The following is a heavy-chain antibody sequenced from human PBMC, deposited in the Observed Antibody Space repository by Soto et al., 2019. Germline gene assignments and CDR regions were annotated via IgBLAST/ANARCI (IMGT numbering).Heavy chain of an antibody. CDR1: GLTFSTYS. CDR2: ISSSGSSI. V-gene: IGHV3-48*01. Sequence: EVQLVESGGVLVQPGGSLRLSCAASGLTFSTYSMNWVRQAPGKGLEWLSYISSSGSSISYRDSVRGRFTISRDNAKNSLYLQIDSLGAEDPAVYYCARSRYNDSWGQGPLVTVSS. CDR3: ARSRYNDS. J-gene: IGHJ4*02. D-gene: IGHD1-1*01.